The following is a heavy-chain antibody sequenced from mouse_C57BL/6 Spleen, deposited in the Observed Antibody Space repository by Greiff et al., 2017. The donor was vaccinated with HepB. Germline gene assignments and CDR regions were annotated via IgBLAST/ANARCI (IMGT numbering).Heavy chain of an antibody. V-gene: IGHV2-2*01. J-gene: IGHJ4*01. CDR2: IWSGGST. Sequence: VKLVESGPGLVQPSQSLSITCTVSGFSLTSYGVHWVRQSPGKGLEWLGVIWSGGSTDYNAAFISRLSISKDNSKSQVFFKMNSLQADDTAIYYCAAITTVVATGDYAMDYWGQGTSVTVSS. D-gene: IGHD1-1*01. CDR1: GFSLTSYG. CDR3: AAITTVVATGDYAMDY.